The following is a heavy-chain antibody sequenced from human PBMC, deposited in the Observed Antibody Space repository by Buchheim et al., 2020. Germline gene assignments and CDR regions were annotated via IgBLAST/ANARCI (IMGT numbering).Heavy chain of an antibody. CDR1: GGSISSSSYY. Sequence: QLQLQESGPGLVKPSETLSLTCTVSGGSISSSSYYWGWIRQPPGKGLEWIGSIYYSGSTYYNPSLKSRVTISVDTSKNQFSLKLSSVTAADTAVYYCAGRTLYSSSWYDNWFDPWGQGTL. CDR2: IYYSGST. V-gene: IGHV4-39*01. D-gene: IGHD6-13*01. J-gene: IGHJ5*02. CDR3: AGRTLYSSSWYDNWFDP.